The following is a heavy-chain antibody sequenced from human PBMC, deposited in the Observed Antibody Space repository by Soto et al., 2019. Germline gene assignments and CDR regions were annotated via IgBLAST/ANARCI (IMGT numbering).Heavy chain of an antibody. CDR1: GCSISSYY. D-gene: IGHD2-21*02. V-gene: IGHV4-59*01. J-gene: IGHJ5*02. Sequence: AXETLSLTCTVSGCSISSYYWSWIRQPPGKGLEWIGYIYYSGSTNYNPSLKSRVTISVDTSKNQFSLKLSSVTAADTAVYYCARAKGNCGGDCYSWFDHWGQGTLVTVSS. CDR3: ARAKGNCGGDCYSWFDH. CDR2: IYYSGST.